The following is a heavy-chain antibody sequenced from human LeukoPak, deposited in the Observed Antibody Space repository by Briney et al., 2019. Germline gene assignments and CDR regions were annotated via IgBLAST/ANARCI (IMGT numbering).Heavy chain of an antibody. D-gene: IGHD1-1*01. J-gene: IGHJ4*02. CDR1: GSTFSRHW. V-gene: IGHV3-74*01. CDR3: ARAGGTGTKFFDY. CDR2: INSDGSST. Sequence: GGSLRLSCAASGSTFSRHWMHWVRQAPGKGLVWVSRINSDGSSTSYADSVKGRFTISRDNAKNTLYLQMNSLRAEDTAVYYCARAGGTGTKFFDYWGQGTLVTVSS.